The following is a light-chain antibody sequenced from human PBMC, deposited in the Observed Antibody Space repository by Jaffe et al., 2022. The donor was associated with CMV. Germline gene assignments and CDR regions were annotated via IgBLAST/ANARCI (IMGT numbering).Light chain of an antibody. CDR1: QSVSNY. CDR2: GAS. V-gene: IGKV3-20*01. Sequence: EIVLTQSPGTLSSSPGERATLSCRASQSVSNYLAWYQQKPGQAPRLLMYGASSRATGIPDRFSGSGSGTDFTLTISRLEPEDFAVYFCQHYGRSPPWTFGQGTKVEIK. J-gene: IGKJ1*01. CDR3: QHYGRSPPWT.